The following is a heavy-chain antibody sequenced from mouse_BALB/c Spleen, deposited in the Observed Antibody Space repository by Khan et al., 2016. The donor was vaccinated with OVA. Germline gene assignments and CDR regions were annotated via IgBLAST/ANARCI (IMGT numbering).Heavy chain of an antibody. J-gene: IGHJ2*01. CDR3: AMEESLYYCVY. CDR1: GYIFTNYW. D-gene: IGHD6-2*01. CDR2: IYPGTDNT. Sequence: QVQLQQSGAELVRPGASVKLSCRTSGYIFTNYWIHWVKQRSGQGLEWIARIYPGTDNTYYNEKLKDKATLNAARSSRTASMQLSSLKSEDSAVYFGAMEESLYYCVYWGQGTTLTVSS. V-gene: IGHV1-76*01.